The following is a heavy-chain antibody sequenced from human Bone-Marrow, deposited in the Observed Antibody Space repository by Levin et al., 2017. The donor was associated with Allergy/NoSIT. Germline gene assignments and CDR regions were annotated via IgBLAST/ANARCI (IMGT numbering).Heavy chain of an antibody. CDR2: IYSGGST. CDR1: GFTVSSNY. V-gene: IGHV3-53*01. CDR3: ARAPPGYSYGID. Sequence: PGGSLRLSCAASGFTVSSNYMNWVRQAPGKGLEWVSVIYSGGSTYYTDSVKGRFTISRDNSKNTLYLQMNSLRAEDTAVYYCARAPPGYSYGIDWGQGTLVTVSS. D-gene: IGHD5-18*01. J-gene: IGHJ4*02.